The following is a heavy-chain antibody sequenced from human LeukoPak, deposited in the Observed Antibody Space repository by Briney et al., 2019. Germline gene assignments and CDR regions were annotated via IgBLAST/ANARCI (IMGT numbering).Heavy chain of an antibody. J-gene: IGHJ4*02. CDR2: ISESGGKT. Sequence: PGGSLRLSCAASGFTFSADVMSWVRQAPGEGLECVSAISESGGKTYYADSVKGRFTISRDNSKNMLYMQMNSLKAEDTAVYYCAKGGKWDVTPFDYWGQGTLVTVSS. V-gene: IGHV3-23*01. CDR3: AKGGKWDVTPFDY. D-gene: IGHD1-26*01. CDR1: GFTFSADV.